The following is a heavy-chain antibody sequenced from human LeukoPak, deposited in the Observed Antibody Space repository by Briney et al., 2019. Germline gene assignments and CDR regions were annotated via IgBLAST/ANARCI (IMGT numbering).Heavy chain of an antibody. V-gene: IGHV4-31*03. CDR3: ARGGYLEREYNWFDP. CDR2: INHSGST. Sequence: SETLSLTCTVSGGSISSGGYYWSWIRQHPGKGLEWIGEINHSGSTNYNPSLKSRVTISVDTSKNQFSLKLSSVTAADTAVYYCARGGYLEREYNWFDPWGQGTLVTVSS. D-gene: IGHD1-20*01. CDR1: GGSISSGGYY. J-gene: IGHJ5*02.